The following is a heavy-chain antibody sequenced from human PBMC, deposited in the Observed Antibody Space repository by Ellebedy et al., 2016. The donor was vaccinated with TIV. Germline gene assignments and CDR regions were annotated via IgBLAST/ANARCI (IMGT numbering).Heavy chain of an antibody. V-gene: IGHV4-34*01. CDR1: GGSFSTYY. CDR3: ARGPRHYYYYYGMDV. CDR2: ISHSGST. Sequence: SETLSLTCAVYGGSFSTYYWSWIRQPPGKGLEWIGEISHSGSTNYNPSLKSRVTISVETSKNQFSLKLSSVTAADTAVYYCARGPRHYYYYYGMDVWGQGTTVTVSS. J-gene: IGHJ6*02.